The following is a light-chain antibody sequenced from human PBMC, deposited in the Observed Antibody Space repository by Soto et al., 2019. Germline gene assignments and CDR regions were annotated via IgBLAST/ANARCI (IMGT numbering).Light chain of an antibody. Sequence: DIQMTHSPSTLSASIGDRVTITCRASQNINNWIAWYQQKPGKAPKFLIYDASTLDSGVPSRFSGSGFGTEFSLTISSLQPDDFGTYYCQHMRTFGQGTKVDI. CDR1: QNINNW. CDR2: DAS. V-gene: IGKV1-5*01. CDR3: QHMRT. J-gene: IGKJ1*01.